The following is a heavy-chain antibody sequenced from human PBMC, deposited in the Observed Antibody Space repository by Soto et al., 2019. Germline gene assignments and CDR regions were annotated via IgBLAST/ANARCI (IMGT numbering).Heavy chain of an antibody. D-gene: IGHD5-12*01. V-gene: IGHV5-51*01. CDR3: ARQGLYRGIWGVDP. Sequence: GESLKISCKGSGYSFTSYWIGWVRQMPGKGLEWMGIIYPADSETRYSLSLQGQVTISADKSISTAYLQWSSLKASDTAMYYCARQGLYRGIWGVDPWGQGTLVTVSS. J-gene: IGHJ5*02. CDR2: IYPADSET. CDR1: GYSFTSYW.